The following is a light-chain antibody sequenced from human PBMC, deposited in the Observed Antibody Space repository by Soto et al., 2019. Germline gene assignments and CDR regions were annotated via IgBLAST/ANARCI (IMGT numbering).Light chain of an antibody. CDR1: QTISNY. J-gene: IGKJ4*01. CDR2: AAS. CDR3: QQYDNLPLT. V-gene: IGKV1-33*01. Sequence: DGQMTESPSSLSASVGDSVTITCRASQTISNYLNWYQKKPGKAPNLLIYAASNLQSGVPSRFSGSGSGTEFTLTISSLQPEDIATYYCQQYDNLPLTFGGGTKVDIK.